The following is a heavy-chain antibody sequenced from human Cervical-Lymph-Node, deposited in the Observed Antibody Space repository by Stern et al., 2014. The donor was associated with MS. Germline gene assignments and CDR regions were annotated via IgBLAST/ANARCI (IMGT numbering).Heavy chain of an antibody. CDR3: ARDYEDTSMLFDH. Sequence: VQLVESGGAVVQPGRSLRLSCAASGFTFSSYGMHWVCQAPGKGLEWGTVISYDGNHKYYAASVKGRFTISRDNSKNTLHLQMNSVTPDDTAIYYCARDYEDTSMLFDHWGQGTLVTVSS. D-gene: IGHD2-8*01. V-gene: IGHV3-30*03. J-gene: IGHJ4*02. CDR1: GFTFSSYG. CDR2: ISYDGNHK.